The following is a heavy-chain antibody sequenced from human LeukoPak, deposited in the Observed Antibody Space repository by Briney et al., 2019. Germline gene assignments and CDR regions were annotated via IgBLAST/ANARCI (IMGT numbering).Heavy chain of an antibody. CDR2: IYYSGRT. J-gene: IGHJ1*01. Sequence: SETLSLTCSVSGDSVSRSDSYWDWIRQPPGKGLEWIGTIYYSGRTYYSPSLKSRVTMSVDPSDNQFSLNLRSVTAADTAVYYCARRRYYDGSGYLEWGQGTLLSVSS. D-gene: IGHD3-22*01. CDR3: ARRRYYDGSGYLE. CDR1: GDSVSRSDSY. V-gene: IGHV4-39*01.